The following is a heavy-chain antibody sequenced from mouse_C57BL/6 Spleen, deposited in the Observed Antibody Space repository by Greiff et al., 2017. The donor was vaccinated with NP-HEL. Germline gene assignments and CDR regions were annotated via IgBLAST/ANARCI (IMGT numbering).Heavy chain of an antibody. Sequence: EVKLMESGGGLVKPGGSLKLSCAASGFTFSSYAMSWVRQTPEKRLEWVATISDGGSYTYYPDNVKGRFTISRDNAKNNLYLQMSHLKSEDTAMYYCARVDPWFAYWGQGTLVTVSA. CDR2: ISDGGSYT. CDR1: GFTFSSYA. CDR3: ARVDPWFAY. D-gene: IGHD1-1*01. J-gene: IGHJ3*01. V-gene: IGHV5-4*03.